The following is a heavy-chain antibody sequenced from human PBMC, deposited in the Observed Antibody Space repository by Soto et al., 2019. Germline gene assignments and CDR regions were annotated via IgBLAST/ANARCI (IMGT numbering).Heavy chain of an antibody. J-gene: IGHJ6*02. CDR2: ISYDGSNQ. Sequence: PGGSLRLSCAASGFSFSRHGMHWVRQAPGKGLEWVAVISYDGSNQDYADSVKGRFSISRDNSKNTVYLQMNSLRVEDSAVYYCARDRSSTYYYYGMDLWGQGTTLTVSS. CDR3: ARDRSSTYYYYGMDL. V-gene: IGHV3-30-3*01. CDR1: GFSFSRHG. D-gene: IGHD6-19*01.